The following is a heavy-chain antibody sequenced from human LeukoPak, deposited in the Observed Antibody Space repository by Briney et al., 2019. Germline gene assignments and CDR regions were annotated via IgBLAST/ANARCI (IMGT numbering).Heavy chain of an antibody. CDR2: ISGSGGST. D-gene: IGHD6-19*01. Sequence: GSLRLSCAASGFTFSSYAMTWVRQAPGKGLEWVSAISGSGGSTYYADSVKGRFTISRDNSKNTLYLQMNSLRAEDTAVYYCAKDLYSSGSAYYFDYWGQGTLVTVSS. V-gene: IGHV3-23*01. CDR3: AKDLYSSGSAYYFDY. CDR1: GFTFSSYA. J-gene: IGHJ4*02.